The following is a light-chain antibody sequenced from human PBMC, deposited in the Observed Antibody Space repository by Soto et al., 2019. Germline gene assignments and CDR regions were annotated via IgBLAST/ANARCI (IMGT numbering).Light chain of an antibody. CDR2: EDN. CDR1: SGSIASNY. CDR3: QSYDATNQV. J-gene: IGLJ3*02. V-gene: IGLV6-57*01. Sequence: NFMLTQPHSVSESPGKTVIISCTRSSGSIASNYVQWYQQRPGSSPTTVIYEDNQRPSGDPDRFSGSIDSSSNSASLTISGLETEDEADYYCQSYDATNQVFGGGTKVTVL.